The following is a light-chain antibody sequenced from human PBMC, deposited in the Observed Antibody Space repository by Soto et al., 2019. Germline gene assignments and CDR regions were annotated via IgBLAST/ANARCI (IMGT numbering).Light chain of an antibody. CDR2: EVF. J-gene: IGLJ3*02. CDR3: CSHSSSITWM. Sequence: QSALTQPPSASGSPGQSVTISCTGTSSDVGGYNYVSWYQQHPGKAPKLMIYEVFKRPSGVPDRFSGSKSGNTASLTVSGLQAEDEADYYCCSHSSSITWMFGGGTKLTVL. V-gene: IGLV2-8*01. CDR1: SSDVGGYNY.